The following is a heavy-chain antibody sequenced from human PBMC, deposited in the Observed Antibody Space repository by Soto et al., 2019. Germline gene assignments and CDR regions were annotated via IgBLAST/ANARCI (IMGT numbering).Heavy chain of an antibody. D-gene: IGHD3-3*01. CDR1: GGSISSSSYY. CDR2: INYSGST. CDR3: ARGHPIFGVVIIVWTPYYFDY. J-gene: IGHJ4*02. V-gene: IGHV4-39*01. Sequence: SETLSLTCTVSGGSISSSSYYWGWIRQPPGKGLEWIGNINYSGSTNYNPSLKSRVTISVDTSKNQFSLKLSSVTAADTAVYYCARGHPIFGVVIIVWTPYYFDYWGQGTLVTVSS.